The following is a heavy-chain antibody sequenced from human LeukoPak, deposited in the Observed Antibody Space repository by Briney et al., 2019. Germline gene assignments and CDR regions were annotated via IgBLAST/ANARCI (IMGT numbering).Heavy chain of an antibody. V-gene: IGHV4-34*01. J-gene: IGHJ6*02. D-gene: IGHD2-2*01. CDR3: ARVGCSSTSCYAYYYYGMDV. CDR2: INHSGST. CDR1: GGSFSGYY. Sequence: SETLSLTCAVYGGSFSGYYWSWIRQPPGKGLEWIGEINHSGSTNYNPSLKSRVTISVDTSKNQFSLKLSSVTAADTAVYYCARVGCSSTSCYAYYYYGMDVWGQGTTVAVSS.